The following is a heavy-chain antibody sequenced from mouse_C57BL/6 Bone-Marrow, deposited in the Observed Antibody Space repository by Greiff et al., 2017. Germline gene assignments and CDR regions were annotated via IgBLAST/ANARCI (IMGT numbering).Heavy chain of an antibody. V-gene: IGHV1-26*01. CDR2: INPNNGGT. CDR3: ARLGLYYFDY. CDR1: GYTFTDYY. Sequence: EVQLQQSGPGLVKPGASVQISCKASGYTFTDYYMNWVKQSHGKSLEWIGDINPNNGGTSYNQKFKGKATLTVDKSSSTAYMELRSLPSEDSAVYYCARLGLYYFDYWGQGTTLTVSS. J-gene: IGHJ2*01. D-gene: IGHD4-1*01.